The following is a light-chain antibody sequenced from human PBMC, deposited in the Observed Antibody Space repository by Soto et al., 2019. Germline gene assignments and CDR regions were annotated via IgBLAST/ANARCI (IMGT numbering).Light chain of an antibody. CDR1: SSNIGSNY. V-gene: IGLV1-47*01. J-gene: IGLJ2*01. Sequence: QSVLTQPPSASGTPGQRVTISCSGSSSNIGSNYVYWYQQLPGTAPKLLIYRNNQRPSGVPDRFSGSKSGTSASLAISGRRSEDEADYYCAAWDDSLSGRVFGGGTTLTVL. CDR3: AAWDDSLSGRV. CDR2: RNN.